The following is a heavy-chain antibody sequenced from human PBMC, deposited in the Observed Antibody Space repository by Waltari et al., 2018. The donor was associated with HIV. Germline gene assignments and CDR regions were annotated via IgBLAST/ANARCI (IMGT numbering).Heavy chain of an antibody. CDR2: INTDGSDT. Sequence: EVQLVESGGGLVQPGGSLRLSCAASGFTFSSYWMHWVPQAPGKGLVWVSRINTDGSDTRYGDSVKGRFTISRDNAKNTLYLQMNSLRDEDTAMYYCARDRYTGSSDFDYWGQGTLVSVSS. CDR1: GFTFSSYW. J-gene: IGHJ4*02. V-gene: IGHV3-74*01. D-gene: IGHD1-26*01. CDR3: ARDRYTGSSDFDY.